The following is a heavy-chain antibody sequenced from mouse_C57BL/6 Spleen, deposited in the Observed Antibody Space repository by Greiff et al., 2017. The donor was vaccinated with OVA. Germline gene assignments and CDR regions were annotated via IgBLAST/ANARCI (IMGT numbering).Heavy chain of an antibody. CDR3: ARSSYDGYYPYYFDY. Sequence: QVQLQQSGAELVRPGASVKMSCKASGYTFTSYNMHWVKQTPRQGLEWIGAIYPGNGDTSYNQKFKGKATLTVDKSSSTAYMQLSSLTSEDSAVYFCARSSYDGYYPYYFDYWGQGTTLTVSS. D-gene: IGHD2-3*01. J-gene: IGHJ2*01. CDR1: GYTFTSYN. V-gene: IGHV1-12*01. CDR2: IYPGNGDT.